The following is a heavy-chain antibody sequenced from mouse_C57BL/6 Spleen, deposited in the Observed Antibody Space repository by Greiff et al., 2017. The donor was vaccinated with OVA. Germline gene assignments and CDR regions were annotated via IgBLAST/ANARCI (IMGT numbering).Heavy chain of an antibody. Sequence: EVKLVESGPGLVKPSQSLSLTCSVTGYSITSGYYWNWIRQFPGNKLEWMGYISYDGSNNYNPSLKNRISITRDTSKNQFFLKLNSVTTEDTATYYCARGTGAYYSNQAWFAYWGQGTLVTVSA. CDR3: ARGTGAYYSNQAWFAY. CDR1: GYSITSGYY. CDR2: ISYDGSN. V-gene: IGHV3-6*01. J-gene: IGHJ3*01. D-gene: IGHD2-5*01.